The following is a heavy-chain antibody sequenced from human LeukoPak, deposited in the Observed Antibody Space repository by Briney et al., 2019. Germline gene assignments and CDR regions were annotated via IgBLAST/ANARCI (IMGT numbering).Heavy chain of an antibody. CDR2: ISSSSSTI. Sequence: GGSLRLSCAASGFTFNSYSMNWVRQAPGKGLEWVSYISSSSSTIFYADSVKGRVTISRDNAKNSLYLQMHSLRAEDTAVYYCARGRWLVFRGQGTLVTVSP. D-gene: IGHD6-19*01. CDR1: GFTFNSYS. V-gene: IGHV3-48*01. CDR3: ARGRWLVF. J-gene: IGHJ4*02.